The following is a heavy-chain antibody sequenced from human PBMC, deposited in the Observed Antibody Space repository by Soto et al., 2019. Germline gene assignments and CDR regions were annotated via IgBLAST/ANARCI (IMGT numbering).Heavy chain of an antibody. CDR3: ARAPRGVRGQWTHNGMDV. CDR1: GGSFSGYY. V-gene: IGHV4-34*01. Sequence: SETLSLTCAVYGGSFSGYYWRWIRQPPGKGLEWIGEINHSGSTNYNPSLKSRVTISVDTSKNQFSLKLSSVTAADTAVYYCARAPRGVRGQWTHNGMDVWGQGTTVTVSS. D-gene: IGHD3-10*01. J-gene: IGHJ6*02. CDR2: INHSGST.